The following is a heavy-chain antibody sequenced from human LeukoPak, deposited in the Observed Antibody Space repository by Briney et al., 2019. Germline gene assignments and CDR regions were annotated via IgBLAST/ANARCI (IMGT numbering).Heavy chain of an antibody. D-gene: IGHD2-8*01. CDR1: GYTLTELS. V-gene: IGHV1-24*01. CDR2: FDPEDGET. CDR3: APIGGSGVLMVYAAFDY. J-gene: IGHJ4*02. Sequence: ASVKVSCKVSGYTLTELSMHWVRQAPGKGLEWMGGFDPEDGETIYAQKFQGRVTMTEDTSTDTAYMELSSLRSEDTAVYYCAPIGGSGVLMVYAAFDYWGQGTLVTVSS.